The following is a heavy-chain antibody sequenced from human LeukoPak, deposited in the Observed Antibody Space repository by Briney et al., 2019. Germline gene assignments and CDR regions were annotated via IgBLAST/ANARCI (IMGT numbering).Heavy chain of an antibody. CDR3: AKDYGSGSPLLNY. D-gene: IGHD3-10*01. CDR2: IYYSGST. Sequence: KASETLSLTCTVSRGSISSSSYYWGWIRQPPGKGLEWIGSIYYSGSTYYNPSLKSRVTISVDTSKNQFSLKLSSVTAADTAVYYCAKDYGSGSPLLNYWGQGTLVTVSS. CDR1: RGSISSSSYY. V-gene: IGHV4-39*07. J-gene: IGHJ4*02.